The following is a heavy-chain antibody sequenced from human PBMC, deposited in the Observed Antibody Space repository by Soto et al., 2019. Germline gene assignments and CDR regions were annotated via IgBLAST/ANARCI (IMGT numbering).Heavy chain of an antibody. Sequence: QVQLVQSGAEVKKPRSSVKVSCKASGGTFSSYRINWVRQAPGQGLEWAGGIVPISRTADYAQKFQGRVAITADESAPTSYMELRSLKSQDTAVYYCVRDSGAKLSSSWGQGTLVTVSS. V-gene: IGHV1-69*01. J-gene: IGHJ4*02. CDR2: IVPISRTA. CDR1: GGTFSSYR. CDR3: VRDSGAKLSSS. D-gene: IGHD6-13*01.